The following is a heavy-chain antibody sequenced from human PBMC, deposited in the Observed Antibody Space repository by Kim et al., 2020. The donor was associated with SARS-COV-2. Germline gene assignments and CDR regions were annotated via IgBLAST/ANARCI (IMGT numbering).Heavy chain of an antibody. CDR3: ARHRDAIFVACLVCGFYYG. V-gene: IGHV7-4-1*02. D-gene: IGHD3-3*01. Sequence: ASVKVSCKASGYTFTSYDMNWVRQATGQGLEWMGWINPNTGNTTYAQSFTGRVIITMNTSVSTAYLQLSSLKAEDTAVYYCARHRDAIFVACLVCGFYYG. CDR2: INPNTGNT. J-gene: IGHJ6*01. CDR1: GYTFTSYD.